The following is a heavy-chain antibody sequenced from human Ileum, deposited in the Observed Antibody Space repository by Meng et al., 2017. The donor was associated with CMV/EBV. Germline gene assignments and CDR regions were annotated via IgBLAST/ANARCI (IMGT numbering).Heavy chain of an antibody. J-gene: IGHJ4*02. V-gene: IGHV4-59*01. CDR3: VRGGDISETTAH. CDR1: GGAISAYY. CDR2: IHNSGST. D-gene: IGHD6-19*01. Sequence: SETLSLTCTVSGGAISAYYWSWIRQSPGKGLEWIGYIHNSGSTQYTPSLKSRVTMSIDTSKNQFSLKLRSVTAADTAVYYCVRGGDISETTAHWGQG.